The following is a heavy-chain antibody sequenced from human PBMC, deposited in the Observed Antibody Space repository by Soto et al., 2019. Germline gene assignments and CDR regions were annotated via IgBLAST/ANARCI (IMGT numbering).Heavy chain of an antibody. CDR3: ARVPVYYDYGETLDY. V-gene: IGHV3-7*03. CDR1: GFTFSNYW. Sequence: PLGSLRLSCAASGFTFSNYWMSWVRQAPGKGLEWVANIKQDGSEKYYVDSVKGRFTISRDNAKNSLYLQMNSLRAEDTAVYYCARVPVYYDYGETLDYWGQGTLVTVSS. J-gene: IGHJ4*02. D-gene: IGHD4-17*01. CDR2: IKQDGSEK.